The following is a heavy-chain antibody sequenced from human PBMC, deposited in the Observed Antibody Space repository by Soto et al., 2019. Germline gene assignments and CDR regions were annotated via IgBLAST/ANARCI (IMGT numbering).Heavy chain of an antibody. CDR2: IIVLKGQT. V-gene: IGHV1-58*01. Sequence: ASVKVSCKTAGFRFSNSSVQGGRQARGQRLEWIGWIIVLKGQTKSAQNLQDRMIITRDMSTSTAYMEFSSLRSEDTAVYYCAAELYSGGSCCSFDIWGQGTMVTVSS. J-gene: IGHJ3*02. D-gene: IGHD2-15*01. CDR3: AAELYSGGSCCSFDI. CDR1: GFRFSNSS.